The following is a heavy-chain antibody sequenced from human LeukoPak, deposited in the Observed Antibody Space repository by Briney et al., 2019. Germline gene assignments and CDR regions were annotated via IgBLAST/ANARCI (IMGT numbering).Heavy chain of an antibody. CDR2: IRFHGSDK. CDR1: GLTFSRYG. Sequence: GGSLRLSCAASGLTFSRYGMHWVRQAPGRGLEWVAFIRFHGSDKYYVDSVKGRFTISRYNPKNTLYLQMNSLRTEDTAVYYCAKEVGGYDRFDFWGQGTLVTVSS. V-gene: IGHV3-30*02. CDR3: AKEVGGYDRFDF. D-gene: IGHD5-12*01. J-gene: IGHJ4*02.